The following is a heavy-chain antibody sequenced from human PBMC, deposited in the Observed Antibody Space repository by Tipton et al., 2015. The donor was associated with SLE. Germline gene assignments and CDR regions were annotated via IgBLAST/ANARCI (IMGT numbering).Heavy chain of an antibody. CDR2: IYYSGST. D-gene: IGHD6-13*01. J-gene: IGHJ4*02. CDR3: ARILAAAGTGGY. CDR1: GGSISSGGYY. Sequence: TLSLTCTVSGGSISSGGYYWSWIRQHPGKGLEWIGYIYYSGSTYYNPSLKSRLTISLDTSKNQFSLKLSSVTAADTAVYYCARILAAAGTGGYWGQGTLVTVSS. V-gene: IGHV4-31*03.